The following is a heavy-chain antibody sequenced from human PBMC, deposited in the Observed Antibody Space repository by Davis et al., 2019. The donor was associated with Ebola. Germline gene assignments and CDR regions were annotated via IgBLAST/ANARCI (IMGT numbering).Heavy chain of an antibody. D-gene: IGHD6-13*01. Sequence: MPSETLSLTCTVSGGSISSRSYYCGWIRQPPGKGLEWIGSIYYSGSTYYNPSLKSRVTISVDTSKNQFSLKLSSVTAADTAVYYCASRQAAPDRGPWFDPWGQGTLVTVSS. CDR1: GGSISSRSYY. V-gene: IGHV4-39*01. J-gene: IGHJ5*02. CDR2: IYYSGST. CDR3: ASRQAAPDRGPWFDP.